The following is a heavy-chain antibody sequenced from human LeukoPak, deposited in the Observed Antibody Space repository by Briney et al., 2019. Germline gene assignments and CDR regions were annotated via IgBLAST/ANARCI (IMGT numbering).Heavy chain of an antibody. V-gene: IGHV1-69*13. CDR2: IIPIFGTA. J-gene: IGHJ4*02. CDR3: ATTRGNTAMVRDYYFDY. Sequence: SVKVSCKASGGTFSSYAISWVRQAPGQGLEWMGGIIPIFGTANYAQKFQGRVTITADESTSTAYMELSSLRSEDTAVYYCATTRGNTAMVRDYYFDYWGQGTLVTVSS. CDR1: GGTFSSYA. D-gene: IGHD5-18*01.